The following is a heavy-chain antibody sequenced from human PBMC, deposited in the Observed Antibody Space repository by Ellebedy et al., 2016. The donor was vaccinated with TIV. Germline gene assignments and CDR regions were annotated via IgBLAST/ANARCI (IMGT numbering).Heavy chain of an antibody. D-gene: IGHD3-22*01. CDR2: IIAVFGTT. J-gene: IGHJ1*01. V-gene: IGHV1-69*13. CDR3: ARVSGYYHGYLQH. CDR1: GDIFRSYA. Sequence: SVKVSCKASGDIFRSYAINWVRQAPGQGLEWMGGIIAVFGTTNYAQKFQGRVTITADEPTSTVYMDVSSLRSEDTAVYYCARVSGYYHGYLQHWGQGTLVIVSS.